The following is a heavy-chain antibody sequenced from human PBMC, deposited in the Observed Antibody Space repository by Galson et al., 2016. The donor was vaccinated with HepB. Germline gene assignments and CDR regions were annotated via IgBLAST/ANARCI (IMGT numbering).Heavy chain of an antibody. Sequence: SLRLSCAASGFTFSSYAFHWVRQAPGKGLEWVALISYDGSNEEYADSVKGRFTISRDNSKNMLYLQMNSLRAEDTAVYYCAREGVDRSGYYGAFDIWGQGTMLTVSS. J-gene: IGHJ3*02. CDR3: AREGVDRSGYYGAFDI. CDR2: ISYDGSNE. D-gene: IGHD3-22*01. V-gene: IGHV3-30-3*01. CDR1: GFTFSSYA.